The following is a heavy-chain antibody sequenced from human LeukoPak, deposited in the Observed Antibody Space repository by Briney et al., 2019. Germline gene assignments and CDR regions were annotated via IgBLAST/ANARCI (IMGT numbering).Heavy chain of an antibody. CDR1: GGSISSGDYY. CDR3: ARDWERGLYGMDV. Sequence: PSETLSLTCTVSGGSISSGDYYWSWIRQPPGKGLEWIGYICYSGSTYYNPTLKSRVTISVDTSKNQFSLKLSSVTAADTAVYYCARDWERGLYGMDVWGQGTTVTVSS. D-gene: IGHD1-26*01. J-gene: IGHJ6*02. CDR2: ICYSGST. V-gene: IGHV4-30-4*01.